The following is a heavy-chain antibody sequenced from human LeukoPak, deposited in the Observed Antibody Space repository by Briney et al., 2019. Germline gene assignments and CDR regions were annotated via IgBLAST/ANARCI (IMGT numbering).Heavy chain of an antibody. CDR3: AKDTSIGRYCTNGVCSPFDY. J-gene: IGHJ4*02. CDR1: GFTVTTNC. V-gene: IGHV3-53*01. Sequence: PGGSLRLSCAASGFTVTTNCMTWVRQAPGKGLQWFSGIPGDGRTYYADSVKGRFTISRDNSKNTLYLQMNSLRAEDTAVYYCAKDTSIGRYCTNGVCSPFDYWGQGTLVTVSS. CDR2: IPGDGRT. D-gene: IGHD2-8*01.